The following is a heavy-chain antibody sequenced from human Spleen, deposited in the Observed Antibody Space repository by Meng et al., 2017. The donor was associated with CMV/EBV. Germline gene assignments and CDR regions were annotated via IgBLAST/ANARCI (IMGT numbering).Heavy chain of an antibody. CDR1: GYTFTGYY. J-gene: IGHJ6*02. Sequence: ASVKVSCKASGYTFTGYYLHWVRQAPGQGLEWLGIINPSGGSTSYAQKFQGRVTMTRDTSTSTVYMELSSLRSEDTAVYYCARDGVARKYDILTGDYYYYGMDVWGQGTTVTVSS. D-gene: IGHD3-9*01. CDR3: ARDGVARKYDILTGDYYYYGMDV. V-gene: IGHV1-46*01. CDR2: INPSGGST.